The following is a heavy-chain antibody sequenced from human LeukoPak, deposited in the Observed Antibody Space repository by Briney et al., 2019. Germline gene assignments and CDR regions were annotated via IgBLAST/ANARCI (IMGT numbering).Heavy chain of an antibody. Sequence: ASVKVSCKASGYTFTGYYMHWVRQAPGQGLEWMGWINPNSGGTNYAQKFQGRVTMTRDTSISTAYMELSRLRSDDTAVYYCAREVPYCSSTSYLLFDYWGQGTLVTVSS. V-gene: IGHV1-2*02. CDR1: GYTFTGYY. J-gene: IGHJ4*02. D-gene: IGHD2-2*01. CDR2: INPNSGGT. CDR3: AREVPYCSSTSYLLFDY.